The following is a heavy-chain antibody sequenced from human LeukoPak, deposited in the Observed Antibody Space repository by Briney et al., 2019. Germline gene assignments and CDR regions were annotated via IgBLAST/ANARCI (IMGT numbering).Heavy chain of an antibody. D-gene: IGHD5-18*01. Sequence: ASVKVSCKASGYTFSAYDINWVRQGAGQGLEWIGWMNPDTGNTGCAQKLQGRVTMTTDTSTSTAYMELRSLRSDDTAVYYCARVDTATARFNPWGQGTLVTVSS. V-gene: IGHV1-8*01. CDR3: ARVDTATARFNP. CDR1: GYTFSAYD. J-gene: IGHJ5*02. CDR2: MNPDTGNT.